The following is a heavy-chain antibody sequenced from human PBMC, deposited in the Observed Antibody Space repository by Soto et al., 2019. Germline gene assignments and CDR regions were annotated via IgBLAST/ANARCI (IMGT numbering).Heavy chain of an antibody. CDR2: IIPIFGTA. Sequence: ASVKVSCKASGGTFSSYAISWVRQAPGQGLEWMGGIIPIFGTANYAQKFQGRVTITADKSTSTAYMELSSLRSEDTAVYYCARDASDNYYDSSGYYPYWGQGTLVTVS. J-gene: IGHJ4*02. D-gene: IGHD3-22*01. V-gene: IGHV1-69*06. CDR3: ARDASDNYYDSSGYYPY. CDR1: GGTFSSYA.